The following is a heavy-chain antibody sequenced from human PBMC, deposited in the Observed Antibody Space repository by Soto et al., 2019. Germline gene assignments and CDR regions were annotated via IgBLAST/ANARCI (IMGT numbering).Heavy chain of an antibody. CDR3: ARGSGIAAAGTVFDY. Sequence: GGSLRLSCAASGFTFSSYDMHWVRQATGKGLEWVSAIGTAGDTYYPGSVKGRFTISRENAKNSLYLQMNSLRAKDTAVYYCARGSGIAAAGTVFDYWGQGTLVTVSS. V-gene: IGHV3-13*01. CDR2: IGTAGDT. CDR1: GFTFSSYD. D-gene: IGHD6-13*01. J-gene: IGHJ4*02.